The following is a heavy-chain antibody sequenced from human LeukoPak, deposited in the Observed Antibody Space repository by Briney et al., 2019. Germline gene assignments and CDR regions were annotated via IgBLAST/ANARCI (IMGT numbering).Heavy chain of an antibody. D-gene: IGHD5-18*01. CDR2: ISSINGIT. CDR3: ARDARGYSYGRPDYYGMDV. CDR1: GFTFSSNS. V-gene: IGHV3-48*02. J-gene: IGHJ6*02. Sequence: PGGSLRLSCAASGFTFSSNSMNWVRQAPGKGLEWVSYISSINGITHYADSVKGRFTISRDNARNSLYLQMNSLRDEDTAVYYCARDARGYSYGRPDYYGMDVWGQGTTVTVSS.